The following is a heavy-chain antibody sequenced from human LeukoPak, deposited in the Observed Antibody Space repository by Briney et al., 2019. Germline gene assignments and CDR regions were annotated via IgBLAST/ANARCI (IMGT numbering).Heavy chain of an antibody. CDR2: MNPNSGNT. V-gene: IGHV1-8*01. CDR1: GYTFTSYD. Sequence: ASVKVSCKASGYTFTSYDINWVRQATGQGLEWMGWMNPNSGNTGYAQKFQGRVTMTRNTSISAAYMELSSLRSEDTAVYYCARSEVSRVRGVITLYYYGMDVWGQGTTVTVSS. J-gene: IGHJ6*02. CDR3: ARSEVSRVRGVITLYYYGMDV. D-gene: IGHD3-10*01.